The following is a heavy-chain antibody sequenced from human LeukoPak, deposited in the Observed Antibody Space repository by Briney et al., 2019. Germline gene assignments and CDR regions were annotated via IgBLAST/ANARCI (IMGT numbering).Heavy chain of an antibody. Sequence: GGSLRRSCAASGFTFSSYAMHWVRQAPGKGLEYVSAISSNGGSTYYADSVKGRFTISRDNSKNTLYLQMGSLRVEDMAVYYCARGYCSGGSCPLDYWGQGTLVTVSS. J-gene: IGHJ4*02. CDR3: ARGYCSGGSCPLDY. CDR1: GFTFSSYA. V-gene: IGHV3-64*02. D-gene: IGHD2-15*01. CDR2: ISSNGGST.